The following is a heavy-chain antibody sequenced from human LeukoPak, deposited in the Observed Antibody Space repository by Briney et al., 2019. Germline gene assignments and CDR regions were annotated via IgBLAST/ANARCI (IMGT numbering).Heavy chain of an antibody. CDR2: IYTSGST. D-gene: IGHD3-10*01. Sequence: SETLSLTCTVSGVSISSYYWSWIRQPAGKGLEWIGRIYTSGSTNYNPSLKSRVTMSVDTSKNQFSLKLSSVTAADTAVYYCARDRVELLWFGELLGVINFDYWGQGTLVTVSS. CDR3: ARDRVELLWFGELLGVINFDY. V-gene: IGHV4-4*07. CDR1: GVSISSYY. J-gene: IGHJ4*02.